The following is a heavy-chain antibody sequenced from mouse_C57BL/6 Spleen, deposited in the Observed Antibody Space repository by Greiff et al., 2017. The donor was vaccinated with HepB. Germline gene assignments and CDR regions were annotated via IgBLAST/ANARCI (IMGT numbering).Heavy chain of an antibody. V-gene: IGHV1-26*01. CDR1: GYTFTDYY. Sequence: EVQLQQSGPELVKPGASVKISCKASGYTFTDYYMNWVKQSHGKSLEWIGDINPNNGGTSYNQKFKGKATLTVDKSSSTAYMELRSLTSEDSAVYDCESMVTAAGYAMDYWGQGTSVTVSS. J-gene: IGHJ4*01. CDR2: INPNNGGT. CDR3: ESMVTAAGYAMDY. D-gene: IGHD2-2*01.